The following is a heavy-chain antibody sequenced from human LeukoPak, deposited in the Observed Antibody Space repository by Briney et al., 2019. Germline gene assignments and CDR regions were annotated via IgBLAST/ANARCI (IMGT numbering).Heavy chain of an antibody. CDR1: GYTFTSYA. D-gene: IGHD3-10*01. CDR3: ARASRRYYQGTGTCSIKDY. J-gene: IGHJ4*02. V-gene: IGHV7-4-1*02. CDR2: INTNTGNP. Sequence: ASVKVSCKASGYTFTSYAMNWVRQAPGQGLEWMGWINTNTGNPTYAQGFTGRFVFSLDTSVSTAYLQISSLKAEDTAVYYCARASRRYYQGTGTCSIKDYWGQGTLVTVSS.